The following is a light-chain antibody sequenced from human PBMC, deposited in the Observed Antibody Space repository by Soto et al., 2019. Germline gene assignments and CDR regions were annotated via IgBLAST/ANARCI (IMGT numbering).Light chain of an antibody. CDR3: QHCGSSPS. Sequence: EIVLTQSPGTLSLSPGERATLSCRASQSVSSSYLAWYQQKPGQAPRLLIYDTSSRATGIPDRFSGSGSGTDFTLAISRLEPDDFAVYYCQHCGSSPSFGQGTKVELK. V-gene: IGKV3-20*01. CDR2: DTS. J-gene: IGKJ1*01. CDR1: QSVSSSY.